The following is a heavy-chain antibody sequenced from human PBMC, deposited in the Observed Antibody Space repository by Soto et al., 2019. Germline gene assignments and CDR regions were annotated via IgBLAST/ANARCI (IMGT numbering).Heavy chain of an antibody. CDR3: SSGAAVAGFDY. D-gene: IGHD6-19*01. CDR2: ISGSGGRT. CDR1: RFTFSDYA. Sequence: EVQLLESGGGLVQPGGSLRLSCAASRFTFSDYAMSWVRQAPGKGLEWVSGISGSGGRTYYADSVKGRSTISRDNSKNKLYLQMDSLRVEDTAVYYCSSGAAVAGFDYWGQGTLVTVSS. V-gene: IGHV3-23*01. J-gene: IGHJ4*02.